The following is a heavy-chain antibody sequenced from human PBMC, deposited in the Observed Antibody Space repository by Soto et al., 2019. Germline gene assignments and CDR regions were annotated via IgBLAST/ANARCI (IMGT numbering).Heavy chain of an antibody. CDR1: GFTFSSYW. CDR2: INSDGSST. Sequence: EVQLVESGGGLVQPGGSLRLSCAASGFTFSSYWMHWVRQAPGKGLVWVSRINSDGSSTSYADSVKGRFTISRDNAKNTLYLQMNSLSAEDTAVYYCAIRASYYDSSGYFDYWGQGTLVTVSS. CDR3: AIRASYYDSSGYFDY. J-gene: IGHJ4*02. V-gene: IGHV3-74*01. D-gene: IGHD3-22*01.